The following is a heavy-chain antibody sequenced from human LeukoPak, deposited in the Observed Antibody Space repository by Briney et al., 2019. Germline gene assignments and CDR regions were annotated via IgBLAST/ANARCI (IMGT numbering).Heavy chain of an antibody. D-gene: IGHD3-16*01. CDR3: AKLGGQEVHNYYVAV. V-gene: IGHV3-23*01. Sequence: GSLRLSCAASGFTFSSYAMSWVRQAPGKGLEWVSGIIDNGYITYYANSVRGRFTISRDNSKNTLFLQMNSLRAEDTAVYYCAKLGGQEVHNYYVAVWGKGTTVAVS. J-gene: IGHJ6*03. CDR1: GFTFSSYA. CDR2: IIDNGYIT.